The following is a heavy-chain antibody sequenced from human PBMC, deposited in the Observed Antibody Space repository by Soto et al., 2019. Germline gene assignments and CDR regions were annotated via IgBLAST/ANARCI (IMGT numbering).Heavy chain of an antibody. J-gene: IGHJ5*02. D-gene: IGHD2-21*01. V-gene: IGHV4-30-2*06. CDR1: NASVNSGGYS. CDR2: VYESGAT. Sequence: QLQLQESGSGLVKPSQTLSLTCAVSNASVNSGGYSWSWIRQSPVKGLEWIGYVYESGATYYNPSLRGRVTRSAARAKDQLSLKLSSVTDADTFVYYCVRVVLLFNGGAWFDPWGQGTQVSVSS. CDR3: VRVVLLFNGGAWFDP.